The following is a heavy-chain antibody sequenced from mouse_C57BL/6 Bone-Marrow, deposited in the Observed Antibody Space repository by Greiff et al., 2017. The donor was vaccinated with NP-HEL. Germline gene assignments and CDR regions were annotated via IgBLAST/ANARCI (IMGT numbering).Heavy chain of an antibody. CDR2: IYPRDGST. V-gene: IGHV1-78*01. D-gene: IGHD1-1*01. J-gene: IGHJ1*03. Sequence: VQLQQSDAELAKPGASVKLSCKVSGYTFTDHTIHWMKQRPEQGLEWIGDIYPRDGSTKYNEKFKGKATLTADKSSSTAYMQLNSLTSEDSAVYFCARKLSCPGYFDVWGTGTTVTVSA. CDR3: ARKLSCPGYFDV. CDR1: GYTFTDHT.